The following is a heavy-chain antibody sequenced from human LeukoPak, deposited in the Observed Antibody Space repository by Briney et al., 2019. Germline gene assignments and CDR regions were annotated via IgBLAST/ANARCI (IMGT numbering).Heavy chain of an antibody. CDR3: ARDSVGGYSYGPAFDY. CDR2: IIPIFGTA. V-gene: IGHV1-69*13. D-gene: IGHD5-18*01. CDR1: GYTFTSYG. Sequence: GASVKVSCKASGYTFTSYGISWVRQAPGQGLEWMGWIIPIFGTANYAQKFQGRVTITADESTSTAYMELSSLRSEDTAVYYCARDSVGGYSYGPAFDYWGQGTLVTVSS. J-gene: IGHJ4*02.